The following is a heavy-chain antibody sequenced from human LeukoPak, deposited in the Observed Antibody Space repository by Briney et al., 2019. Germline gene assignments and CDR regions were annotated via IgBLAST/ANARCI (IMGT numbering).Heavy chain of an antibody. CDR1: GDSISSGTYY. CDR3: ARRSDSWHYFDH. D-gene: IGHD6-13*01. Sequence: PSETLSLTCTVSGDSISSGTYYWGWIRQPPGQGLEWMGSFYNTGSTYYNPSLESRLTISGDTSKNQFSLNLSSVTATDTAVYYCARRSDSWHYFDHWGQGTLVTVSS. CDR2: FYNTGST. J-gene: IGHJ4*02. V-gene: IGHV4-39*01.